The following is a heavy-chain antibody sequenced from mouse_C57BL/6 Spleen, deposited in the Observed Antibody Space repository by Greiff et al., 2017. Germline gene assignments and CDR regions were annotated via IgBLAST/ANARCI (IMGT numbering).Heavy chain of an antibody. Sequence: VQLKESGPELVKPGASVKISCKASGYSFTGYYMNWVKQSPEQSLEWIGEINPSTGGTTYNQKFKAKATLTVDKSSSTAYMQLKSLTSEDSAVYYCARTHGSSYGGFAYWGQGTLVTVSA. J-gene: IGHJ3*01. D-gene: IGHD1-1*01. CDR3: ARTHGSSYGGFAY. CDR1: GYSFTGYY. CDR2: INPSTGGT. V-gene: IGHV1-42*01.